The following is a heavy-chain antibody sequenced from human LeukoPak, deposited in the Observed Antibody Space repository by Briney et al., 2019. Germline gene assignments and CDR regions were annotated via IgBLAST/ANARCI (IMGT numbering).Heavy chain of an antibody. CDR1: RFTFGNYG. V-gene: IGHV3-33*01. J-gene: IGHJ6*02. Sequence: GRSLRLSCAASRFTFGNYGMHWVRQAPGKGLEWVALIWFDGSNEHCADSVKGRFTVSRDNSRNTMYLQMNSLRAEDTGVYYCARDSLEWLSSLNGMDVWGQGTTVTVSS. CDR3: ARDSLEWLSSLNGMDV. CDR2: IWFDGSNE. D-gene: IGHD3-3*01.